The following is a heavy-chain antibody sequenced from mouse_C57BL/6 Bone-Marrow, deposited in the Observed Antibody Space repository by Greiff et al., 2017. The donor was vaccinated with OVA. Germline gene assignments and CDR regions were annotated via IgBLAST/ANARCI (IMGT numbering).Heavy chain of an antibody. D-gene: IGHD2-5*01. CDR3: ARGGSNYEGWFAY. J-gene: IGHJ3*01. CDR1: GYTFTSYW. V-gene: IGHV1-69*01. CDR2: IDPSDSYT. Sequence: QQSCKASGYTFTSYWMHWVKQRPGQGLEWIGEIDPSDSYTNYNQKFKGKSTLTVDKSSSTAYMQLSSLTSEDSAVYYCARGGSNYEGWFAYWGQGTLVTVSA.